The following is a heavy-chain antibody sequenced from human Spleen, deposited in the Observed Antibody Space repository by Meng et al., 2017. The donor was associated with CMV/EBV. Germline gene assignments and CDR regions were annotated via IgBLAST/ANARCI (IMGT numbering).Heavy chain of an antibody. D-gene: IGHD2-2*01. V-gene: IGHV3-11*01. CDR1: GFTFSDYY. Sequence: GGSLRLSCEASGFTFSDYYMSWIRQAPGKGLEWVSYISSSGSTIYYADSVKGRFTISRDNSKNTLYLQMNSLRAEDTAVYYCAREGGHCISTSCFYYYYYGMDVWGQGTTVTVSS. CDR3: AREGGHCISTSCFYYYYYGMDV. J-gene: IGHJ6*02. CDR2: ISSSGSTI.